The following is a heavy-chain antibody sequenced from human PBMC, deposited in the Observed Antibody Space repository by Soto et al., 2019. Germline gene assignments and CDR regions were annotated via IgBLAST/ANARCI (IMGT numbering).Heavy chain of an antibody. CDR3: ARQMVSSCWYYGNWFDP. CDR1: GGTFRTYA. D-gene: IGHD6-19*01. CDR2: IIPLFNSA. J-gene: IGHJ5*02. Sequence: ASVKVSCRLSGGTFRTYAISWVRQAPGQGLEWIGGIIPLFNSAKYAQKFQGRVTITADKYTSTAHMELSSLRSEDTAVYYCARQMVSSCWYYGNWFDPWGQGTLVTVSS. V-gene: IGHV1-69*06.